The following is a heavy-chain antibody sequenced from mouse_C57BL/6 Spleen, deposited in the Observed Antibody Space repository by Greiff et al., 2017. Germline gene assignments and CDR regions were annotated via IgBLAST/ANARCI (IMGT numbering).Heavy chain of an antibody. Sequence: QVQLKESGAELVRPGTSVKMSCKASGYTFTNYWIGWAKQRPGHGLEWIGDIYPGGGYTNYNEKFKGKDTLTADKSSSTAYMQFSSLTSEDSAIYYCARGDYYYGSSYGFAYWGQGTLVTVSA. CDR3: ARGDYYYGSSYGFAY. J-gene: IGHJ3*01. CDR1: GYTFTNYW. D-gene: IGHD1-1*01. CDR2: IYPGGGYT. V-gene: IGHV1-63*01.